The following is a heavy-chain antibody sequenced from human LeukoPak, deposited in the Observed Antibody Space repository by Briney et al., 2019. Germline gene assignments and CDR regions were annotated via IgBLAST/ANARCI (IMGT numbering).Heavy chain of an antibody. CDR2: ISSTSSYK. V-gene: IGHV3-21*01. CDR1: GLRFRSYV. CDR3: AAEDIVATPPFY. J-gene: IGHJ4*02. D-gene: IGHD5-12*01. Sequence: GGSLRLSCIVSGLRFRSYVMNWVRQTPGKGLEWVAAISSTSSYKYYAESVEGRFTISRDNAKNSLFFQMNSLRAGDTALYFCAAEDIVATPPFYWGQGTLVAVSS.